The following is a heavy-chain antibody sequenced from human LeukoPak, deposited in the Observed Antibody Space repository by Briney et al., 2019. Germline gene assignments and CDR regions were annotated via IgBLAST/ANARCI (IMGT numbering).Heavy chain of an antibody. J-gene: IGHJ4*02. Sequence: ASVKVSCKASGYTFTGYYMHWVRQAPGQGLEWMGWINPNSGGTNYAQKFQGRVTMTRDTSISTAYMELSRLRSDDTAVYYCARLPTPINVFWSADPYWGQGTLVTVSS. CDR1: GYTFTGYY. V-gene: IGHV1-2*02. D-gene: IGHD3-3*01. CDR2: INPNSGGT. CDR3: ARLPTPINVFWSADPY.